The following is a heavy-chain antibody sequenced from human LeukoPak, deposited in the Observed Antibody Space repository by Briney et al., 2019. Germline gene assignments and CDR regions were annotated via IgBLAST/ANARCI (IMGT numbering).Heavy chain of an antibody. CDR3: AKDARRSSGWYFFDH. CDR1: GFTFSSHA. Sequence: GGSLRLSCAASGFTFSSHAMCWVRQAPGKGLEWVSSIDISGGSTYYADSVKGRFTISRDNSRNTLYLQMNSLRVEDTAVYYCAKDARRSSGWYFFDHWGQGTLVTVSS. V-gene: IGHV3-23*01. CDR2: IDISGGST. J-gene: IGHJ4*02. D-gene: IGHD6-19*01.